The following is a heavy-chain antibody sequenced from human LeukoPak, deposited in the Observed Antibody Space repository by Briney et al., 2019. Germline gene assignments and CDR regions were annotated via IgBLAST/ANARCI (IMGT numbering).Heavy chain of an antibody. CDR3: ARVRAGSGYYDSSGYLYYYYYYMDV. CDR2: IYYSGST. J-gene: IGHJ6*03. V-gene: IGHV4-59*01. CDR1: GGSISSYY. D-gene: IGHD3-22*01. Sequence: SETLSLTCTVSGGSISSYYWSWIRQPPGKGLEWVGYIYYSGSTNYNPSLKSRVTISVDTSKNQFPLKLSSVTAADTAVYYCARVRAGSGYYDSSGYLYYYYYYMDVWGKGTTVTVSS.